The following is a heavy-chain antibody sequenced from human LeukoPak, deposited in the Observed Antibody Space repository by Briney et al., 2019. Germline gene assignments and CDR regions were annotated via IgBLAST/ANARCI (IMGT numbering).Heavy chain of an antibody. Sequence: ASVKVSCKASGYTFTGYYMHWVRRAPGQGLEWMGWINPNSGGTNYAQKFQGRVTMTRDTSISTAYMELSRLTSDDTAVYYCARGVAEAVNWFDPWGQGTLVTVSS. V-gene: IGHV1-2*02. CDR2: INPNSGGT. D-gene: IGHD6-13*01. CDR3: ARGVAEAVNWFDP. J-gene: IGHJ5*02. CDR1: GYTFTGYY.